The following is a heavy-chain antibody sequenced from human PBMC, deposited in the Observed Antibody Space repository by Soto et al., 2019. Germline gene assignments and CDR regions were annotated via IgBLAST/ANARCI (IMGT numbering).Heavy chain of an antibody. CDR2: INAGNGNT. Sequence: GASVKVSWKASGKTFPSYAMHWGRQAPGQRLEWMGWINAGNGNTKYSQKFQGRVTITRDTSASTAYMELSSLRSEDTAVYYCARGITLPTPLDYWGQGTLVTVSS. D-gene: IGHD1-20*01. J-gene: IGHJ4*02. V-gene: IGHV1-3*01. CDR3: ARGITLPTPLDY. CDR1: GKTFPSYA.